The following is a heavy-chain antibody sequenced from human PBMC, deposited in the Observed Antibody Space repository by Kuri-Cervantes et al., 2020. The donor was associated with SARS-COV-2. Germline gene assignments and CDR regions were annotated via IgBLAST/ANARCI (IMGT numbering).Heavy chain of an antibody. CDR2: IIPIFGTA. CDR3: ARVEEYGDSYYYYYGMDV. J-gene: IGHJ6*02. D-gene: IGHD4-17*01. CDR1: GGTFSSYA. V-gene: IGHV1-69*13. Sequence: SVKVSCKGSGGTFSSYAISWVRQAPGQGLEWMGGIIPIFGTANYAQKFQGRVTITADESTSTAYMELSSLRSEDTAVYYCARVEEYGDSYYYYYGMDVWGQGTTVTVSS.